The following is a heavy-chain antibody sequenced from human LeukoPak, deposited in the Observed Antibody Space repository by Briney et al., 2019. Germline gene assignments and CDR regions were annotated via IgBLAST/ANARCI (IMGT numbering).Heavy chain of an antibody. CDR1: GFTFSTYW. Sequence: QTGGSLRLSSVVSGFTFSTYWMHWVRQGPGKGLVWVSRIDSGGSNTLYADSVKGRFTISRDNSKNTLYLQMNSLRVEDTAVYYCAKGPLIEVAGTTWDYWGQGTLVTVSS. CDR2: IDSGGSNT. D-gene: IGHD6-19*01. V-gene: IGHV3-74*01. J-gene: IGHJ4*02. CDR3: AKGPLIEVAGTTWDY.